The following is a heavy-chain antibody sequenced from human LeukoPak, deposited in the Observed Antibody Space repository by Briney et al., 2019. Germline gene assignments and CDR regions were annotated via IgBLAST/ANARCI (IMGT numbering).Heavy chain of an antibody. CDR3: ARRALDYDILTGYYNRKHYFDY. CDR2: ISAHNGNT. D-gene: IGHD3-9*01. J-gene: IGHJ4*02. Sequence: ASVKVSCKASGYTFTSYGISWVRQAPGQGLEWMGWISAHNGNTNYAQKLQGRVTMTTDTSTSTAYMELRSLRSDDTAVYYCARRALDYDILTGYYNRKHYFDYWGQGTLVTVSS. CDR1: GYTFTSYG. V-gene: IGHV1-18*01.